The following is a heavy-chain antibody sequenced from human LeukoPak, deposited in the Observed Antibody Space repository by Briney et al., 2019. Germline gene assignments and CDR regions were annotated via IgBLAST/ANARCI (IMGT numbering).Heavy chain of an antibody. Sequence: GGSLRLSCAASGFTFSSYWMHWVRQAPGKGLVWVSRINSDGSSISYADSVEGRFTISRDNAKNSLYLQMNSLRTDDTAFYYCIKGGRHSSSWNDYWGQGTLVTVSS. CDR2: INSDGSSI. V-gene: IGHV3-74*01. CDR1: GFTFSSYW. CDR3: IKGGRHSSSWNDY. D-gene: IGHD6-13*01. J-gene: IGHJ4*02.